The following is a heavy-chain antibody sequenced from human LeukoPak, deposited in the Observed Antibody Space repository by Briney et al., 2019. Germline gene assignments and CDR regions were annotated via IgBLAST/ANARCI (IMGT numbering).Heavy chain of an antibody. J-gene: IGHJ4*02. D-gene: IGHD6-13*01. Sequence: GGSLRLSCAASGFSVNSNYMSWVRQAPGKGLEWVLVIYSGGSTYYADSVKGRFTISRHISKNTLYLQMNSLRAQDTAVYYCARDAAEQQLVHYFDYWGQGTLVTVSS. CDR3: ARDAAEQQLVHYFDY. CDR1: GFSVNSNY. V-gene: IGHV3-53*01. CDR2: IYSGGST.